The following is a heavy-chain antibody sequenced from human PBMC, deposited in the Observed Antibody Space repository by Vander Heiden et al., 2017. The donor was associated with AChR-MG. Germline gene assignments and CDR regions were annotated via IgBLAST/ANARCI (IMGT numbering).Heavy chain of an antibody. J-gene: IGHJ4*02. D-gene: IGHD5-18*01. CDR3: ARRGGYSYDFDY. CDR1: GGSISSSSYY. Sequence: QLQLQESGPGLVKPSETLSLTCTVSGGSISSSSYYWGWIRQPPGKGLEWIGSIYYSGSTYYNPALKSRVTISVDTSKNQFSLKLSSVTAADTAVYYCARRGGYSYDFDYWGQGTLVTVSS. CDR2: IYYSGST. V-gene: IGHV4-39*01.